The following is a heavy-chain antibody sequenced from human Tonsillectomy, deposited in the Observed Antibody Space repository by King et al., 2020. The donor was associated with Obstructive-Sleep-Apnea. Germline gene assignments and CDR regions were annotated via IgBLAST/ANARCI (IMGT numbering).Heavy chain of an antibody. CDR3: ARRPRIAVTGGVAFDI. V-gene: IGHV4-34*01. J-gene: IGHJ3*02. D-gene: IGHD6-19*01. CDR2: INHSGST. CDR1: GGSFSGYY. Sequence: VQLQQWGAGLLKPSETLSLTCAVYGGSFSGYYWSWIRQPPGKGLEWIGEINHSGSTNYNPSLKSRVTISVDTSKNQFSLKLSSVTAADTAVYYCARRPRIAVTGGVAFDIWGQGTMVTVSS.